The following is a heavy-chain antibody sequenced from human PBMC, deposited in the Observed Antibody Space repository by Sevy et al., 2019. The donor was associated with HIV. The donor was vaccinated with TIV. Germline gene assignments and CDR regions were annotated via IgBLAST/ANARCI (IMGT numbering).Heavy chain of an antibody. CDR2: ISWDGGST. V-gene: IGHV3-43D*03. CDR1: GFTFDDYA. J-gene: IGHJ4*02. D-gene: IGHD1-26*01. Sequence: GGSLRLSCAASGFTFDDYAMHWVRQAPGKGLEWVSLISWDGGSTYYADSVEGRFTISRDNSKNSLYLQMNSLRAEDTALYYCAKDWGRGSYLFDYWGQGTLVTVSS. CDR3: AKDWGRGSYLFDY.